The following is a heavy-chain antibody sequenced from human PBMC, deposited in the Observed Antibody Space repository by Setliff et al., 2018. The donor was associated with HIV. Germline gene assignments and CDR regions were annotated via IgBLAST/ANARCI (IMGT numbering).Heavy chain of an antibody. J-gene: IGHJ6*03. CDR1: GGSTNNYY. Sequence: PSETLSLTCAVSGGSTNNYYLTWIRQPPGKGLEWIGSVSNGGDTNYNPSLKSRVSLSLDTSKTQFSLKLSSVTAADTAVYYCARGRKRDGYNFYYYYMDVWDKGTTVTVSS. V-gene: IGHV4-59*12. D-gene: IGHD5-12*01. CDR3: ARGRKRDGYNFYYYYMDV. CDR2: VSNGGDT.